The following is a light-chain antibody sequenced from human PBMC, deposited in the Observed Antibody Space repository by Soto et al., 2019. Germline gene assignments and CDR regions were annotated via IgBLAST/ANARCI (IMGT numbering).Light chain of an antibody. Sequence: DIVMTQSPDALAVSLGERATINCKSSQSVLYSSSSYYYLAWFQKKPGQPPKLLIYWASTRESGVPDRFSGSGSGTDFTLTISNLQAEDVAVYYCQQYYNTPWTFGQGTKVEIK. CDR3: QQYYNTPWT. V-gene: IGKV4-1*01. CDR2: WAS. CDR1: QSVLYSSSSYYY. J-gene: IGKJ1*01.